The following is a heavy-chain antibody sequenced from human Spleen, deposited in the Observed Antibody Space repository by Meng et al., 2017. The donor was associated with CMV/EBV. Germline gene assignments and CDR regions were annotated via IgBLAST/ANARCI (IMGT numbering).Heavy chain of an antibody. CDR2: ISFDGTSK. CDR3: ARDREGSADY. Sequence: LSFAASGFIFSNFAMSWVRQAPGKGLEWVTFISFDGTSKYYADSVKGRFTISRDNSKNTLYLQMNSLRPDDTAVYYCARDREGSADYWGQGTLVTVSS. V-gene: IGHV3-30-3*01. J-gene: IGHJ4*02. CDR1: GFIFSNFA.